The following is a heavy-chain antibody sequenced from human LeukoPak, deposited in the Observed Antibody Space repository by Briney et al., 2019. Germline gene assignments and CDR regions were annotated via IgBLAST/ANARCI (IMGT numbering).Heavy chain of an antibody. CDR3: AREGYYDVLTGYPGDY. Sequence: ASVKVSCKGSGYIFTAYGISWVRQALGQGLEWMGWISAYNGDTKYAQKFQGRVTMTTETSTSTAYMELRSLRSDDTAVYYCAREGYYDVLTGYPGDYWGQGTLVTVSS. J-gene: IGHJ4*02. CDR2: ISAYNGDT. CDR1: GYIFTAYG. V-gene: IGHV1-18*01. D-gene: IGHD3-9*01.